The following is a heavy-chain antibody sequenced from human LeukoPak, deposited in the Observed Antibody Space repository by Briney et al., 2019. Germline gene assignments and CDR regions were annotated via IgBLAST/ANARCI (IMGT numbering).Heavy chain of an antibody. CDR1: GYTFTSYY. CDR2: INPSGGST. CDR3: ARVGSSYYDSSGYFQH. V-gene: IGHV1-46*01. D-gene: IGHD3-22*01. J-gene: IGHJ1*01. Sequence: GASVKVSCKASGYTFTSYYMHWVRQAPGQGLEWMGIINPSGGSTSYAQKFQGRVTMTRHTSISTAYMELSRLRSDDTAVYYCARVGSSYYDSSGYFQHWGQGTLVTVSS.